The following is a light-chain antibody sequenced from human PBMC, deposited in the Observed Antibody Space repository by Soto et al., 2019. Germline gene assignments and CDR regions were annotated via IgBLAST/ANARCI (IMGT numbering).Light chain of an antibody. Sequence: QPVLTQSPSASASLGASVKLTCTLSSGHSSYAIAWHQQQPEKGPRYLMKLNSDGSHSKGDGIPDRFSGSSSGAERYLPISCLQSEDEADYYCQTWGTGIHVFGTRTKLTVL. CDR2: LNSDGSH. J-gene: IGLJ1*01. CDR1: SGHSSYA. V-gene: IGLV4-69*01. CDR3: QTWGTGIHV.